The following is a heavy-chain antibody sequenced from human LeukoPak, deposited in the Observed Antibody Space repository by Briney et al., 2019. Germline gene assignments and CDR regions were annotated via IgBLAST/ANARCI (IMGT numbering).Heavy chain of an antibody. D-gene: IGHD6-13*01. CDR1: GFTFSSYA. V-gene: IGHV3-23*01. CDR2: ITTSGGSA. CDR3: ARGGADSSWYWRD. J-gene: IGHJ4*02. Sequence: SGGSLRLSCAASGFTFSSYAMSWVRRAPGKGLEWVSGITTSGGSASYADSVKGRFTISRDNPGNTLFMEMNSLRAEDTAVYYCARGGADSSWYWRDWGQGTLVTVSS.